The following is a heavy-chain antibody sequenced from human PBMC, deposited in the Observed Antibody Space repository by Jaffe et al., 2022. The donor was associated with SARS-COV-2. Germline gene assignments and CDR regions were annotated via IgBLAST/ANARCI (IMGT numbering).Heavy chain of an antibody. V-gene: IGHV3-30-3*01. J-gene: IGHJ1*01. CDR2: ISYDGSNK. CDR3: ARDIAAADPEYFQH. D-gene: IGHD6-13*01. Sequence: QVQLVESGGGVVQPGRSLRLSCAASGFTFSSYAMHWVRQAPGKGLEWVAVISYDGSNKYYADSVKGRFTISRDNSKNTLYLQMNSLRAEDTAVYYCARDIAAADPEYFQHWGQGTLVTVSS. CDR1: GFTFSSYA.